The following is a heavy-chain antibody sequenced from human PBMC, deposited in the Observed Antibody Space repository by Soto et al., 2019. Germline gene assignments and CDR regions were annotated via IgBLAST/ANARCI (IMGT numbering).Heavy chain of an antibody. CDR3: AKDRRADWESYYYYAMDV. CDR1: GGTFSSFT. CDR2: IIPIYGTA. Sequence: ASVKVSCKASGGTFSSFTISWVRQAPGQGLEWMGGIIPIYGTANYAQKFQGRVTITADASTRAAYMVLSSLRSEDTAVYYCAKDRRADWESYYYYAMDVWGQGTTVTVSS. V-gene: IGHV1-69*13. J-gene: IGHJ6*02. D-gene: IGHD1-26*01.